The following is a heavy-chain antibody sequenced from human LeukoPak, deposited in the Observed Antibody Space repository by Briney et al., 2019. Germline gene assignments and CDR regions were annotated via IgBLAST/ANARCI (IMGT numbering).Heavy chain of an antibody. V-gene: IGHV3-30*04. CDR1: GFTFSSYA. CDR3: ARDQDCSTTSCYGPLDY. D-gene: IGHD2-2*01. Sequence: GGSLRLSCAPSGFTFSSYAMHWVRQAPGKGLEWVAVISYDGSNKYYADSVKGRFTISRDNSKNTLYLQMNSLRAEDTAVYYCARDQDCSTTSCYGPLDYWGQGTLVTVSS. J-gene: IGHJ4*02. CDR2: ISYDGSNK.